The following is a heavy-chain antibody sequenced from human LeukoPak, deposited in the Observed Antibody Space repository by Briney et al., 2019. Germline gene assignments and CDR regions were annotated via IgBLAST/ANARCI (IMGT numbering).Heavy chain of an antibody. J-gene: IGHJ4*02. V-gene: IGHV3-11*01. Sequence: SGGSLRLSCAASGFTFSDYYMSWIRQAPGKGLEWVSYISSSGSTIYYADSVKGRFTISRDNAKNSLYLQMNSLRAEDTAVYYCASTAMDPLIDYWGQGTLVTVSS. CDR1: GFTFSDYY. CDR3: ASTAMDPLIDY. CDR2: ISSSGSTI. D-gene: IGHD5-18*01.